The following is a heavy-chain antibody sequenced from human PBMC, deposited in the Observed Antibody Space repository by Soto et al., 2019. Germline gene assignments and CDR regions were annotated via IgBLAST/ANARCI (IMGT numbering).Heavy chain of an antibody. J-gene: IGHJ3*01. CDR1: GGSISSSNW. Sequence: SETLSLTCAVSGGSISSSNWWSWVRQPPGKGLEWIGEIYHSGSTNYNPSLKSRLTVNPDTSKNQFSLQLSSVTPEDTAVYYCARGKYSGFDVWGQGTMVTVSS. CDR3: ARGKYSGFDV. CDR2: IYHSGST. D-gene: IGHD2-15*01. V-gene: IGHV4-4*02.